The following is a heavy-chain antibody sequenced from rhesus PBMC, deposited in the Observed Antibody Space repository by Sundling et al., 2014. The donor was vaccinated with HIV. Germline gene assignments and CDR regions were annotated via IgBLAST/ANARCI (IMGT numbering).Heavy chain of an antibody. CDR3: AVGIILYAPIDY. CDR1: GFTFITYG. CDR2: INSGGGST. Sequence: EVQLVETGGGLVQPGGSLKLSCAASGFTFITYGMSWVRQTPGKGLEWVSVINSGGGSTYYADSVKGRFTISRDNSKNTLSLHMNSLRAEDTAVYYCAVGIILYAPIDYWGQGVLVTVSS. V-gene: IGHV3S42*01. D-gene: IGHD2-15*01. J-gene: IGHJ4*01.